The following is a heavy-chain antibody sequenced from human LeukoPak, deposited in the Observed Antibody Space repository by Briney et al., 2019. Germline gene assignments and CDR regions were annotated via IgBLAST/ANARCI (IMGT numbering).Heavy chain of an antibody. J-gene: IGHJ4*02. CDR1: GGSFSGYY. CDR3: ARDHIVVVPAAENGFDY. CDR2: INHSGST. Sequence: PSETLSLTCAVSGGSFSGYYWSWIRQPPGKGLEWIGEINHSGSTNYNPSLKSRVTISVDTSKNQFSLKLSSVTAADTAVYYCARDHIVVVPAAENGFDYWGQGTLVTVSS. D-gene: IGHD2-2*01. V-gene: IGHV4-34*01.